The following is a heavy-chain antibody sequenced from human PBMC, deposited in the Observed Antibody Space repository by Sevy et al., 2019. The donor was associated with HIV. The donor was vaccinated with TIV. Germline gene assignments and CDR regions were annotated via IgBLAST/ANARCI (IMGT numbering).Heavy chain of an antibody. Sequence: ASVKVSCKASGGTFSSYAISWVRQAPGQGLEWMGGIIPIFGTANYAQKFQGRVTITADESTSTAYMELSSLRSEDTAVYYCARGAIYEFWSGYYHLSYWGQGTLVTVSS. CDR2: IIPIFGTA. D-gene: IGHD3-3*01. V-gene: IGHV1-69*13. CDR1: GGTFSSYA. J-gene: IGHJ4*02. CDR3: ARGAIYEFWSGYYHLSY.